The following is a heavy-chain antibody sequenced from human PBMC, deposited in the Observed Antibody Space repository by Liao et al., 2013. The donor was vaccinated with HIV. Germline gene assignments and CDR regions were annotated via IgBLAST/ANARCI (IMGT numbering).Heavy chain of an antibody. D-gene: IGHD3-10*01. CDR1: GGSISSSSYY. CDR2: IYYSGST. J-gene: IGHJ5*02. CDR3: ARDRGKIRGEFDP. Sequence: QLQLQESGPGLVKPSETLSLTCTVSGGSISSSSYYWGWIRQPPGKGLEWIGSIYYSGSTYYNPSLKSRVTISVDTSKNQFSLKLSSVTAADTAVYYCARDRGKIRGEFDPWGQGTLVTVSS. V-gene: IGHV4-39*07.